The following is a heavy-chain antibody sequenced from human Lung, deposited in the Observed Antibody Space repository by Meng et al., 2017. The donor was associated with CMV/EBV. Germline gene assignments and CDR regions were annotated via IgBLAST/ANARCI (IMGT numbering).Heavy chain of an antibody. CDR1: GYTFTAYY. CDR2: TNPNTGDT. D-gene: IGHD2-21*01. V-gene: IGHV1-2*02. CDR3: ARSIVVVIATLDP. Sequence: AXVXVSXXASGYTFTAYYLHWVRQAPGQGLEWMGWTNPNTGDTNYAQKFQGRVTMTRDTSISTAYMELSSLTSDDTAVYYCARSIVVVIATLDPWGQGTLVXVS. J-gene: IGHJ5*02.